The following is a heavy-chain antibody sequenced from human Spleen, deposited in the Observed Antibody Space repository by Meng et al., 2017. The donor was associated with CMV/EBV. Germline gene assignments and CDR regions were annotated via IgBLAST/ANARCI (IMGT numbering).Heavy chain of an antibody. V-gene: IGHV1-2*02. CDR1: GYTFTGYY. J-gene: IGHJ6*02. Sequence: ASVKVSCKASGYTFTGYYMHWVRQAPGQGLEWMGWINPNSGGTNYAQKFQGRVTMTRDTSTSTAYMELRSLRSDDTAVYYCSRRGLSSYYYGMDVWGQGTTVTVSS. CDR2: INPNSGGT. CDR3: SRRGLSSYYYGMDV. D-gene: IGHD3-16*02.